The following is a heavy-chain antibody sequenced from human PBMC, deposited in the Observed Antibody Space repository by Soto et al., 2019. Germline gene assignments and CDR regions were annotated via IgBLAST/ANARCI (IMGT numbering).Heavy chain of an antibody. J-gene: IGHJ4*02. V-gene: IGHV3-48*02. Sequence: EVQLVESGGGMVQPGGSLRVSCAASGFTLSSYSMHWVRHAPGKGLEWVSYISGSGGTIYYADSVKGRFTISRDTAKNSLSVQMNSLRDEDTAVYFCARETGLRSSGWSYYFDFWGQGTRVTVSS. CDR3: ARETGLRSSGWSYYFDF. D-gene: IGHD6-19*01. CDR1: GFTLSSYS. CDR2: ISGSGGTI.